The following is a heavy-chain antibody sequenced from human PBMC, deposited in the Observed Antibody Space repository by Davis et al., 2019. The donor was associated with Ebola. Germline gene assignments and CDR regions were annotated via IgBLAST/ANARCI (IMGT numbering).Heavy chain of an antibody. J-gene: IGHJ4*02. V-gene: IGHV3-11*04. CDR3: ACGIYYGSGSYRD. Sequence: GESLKISCAASGFTFSDYYMSWIRQAPGKGLEWVSYISSSGSTIYYADSVKGRFTISRDNAKNSLYLQMNSLRAEDTAVYYCACGIYYGSGSYRDWGQGTLVTVSS. CDR1: GFTFSDYY. CDR2: ISSSGSTI. D-gene: IGHD3-10*01.